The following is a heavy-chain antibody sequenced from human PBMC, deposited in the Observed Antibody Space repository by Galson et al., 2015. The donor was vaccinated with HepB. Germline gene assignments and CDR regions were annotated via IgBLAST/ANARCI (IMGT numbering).Heavy chain of an antibody. Sequence: SLRLSCAASGFTFIAYEMSWVRLAPGKGLEWISYITTSGSTIYYADSVKGRFTVSRDNATNSVYLQMTSLRVEDTAVYYCARDKGRRLWRDVGYIDYWGQGVLVTVSS. D-gene: IGHD3-16*01. V-gene: IGHV3-48*03. CDR3: ARDKGRRLWRDVGYIDY. J-gene: IGHJ4*02. CDR2: ITTSGSTI. CDR1: GFTFIAYE.